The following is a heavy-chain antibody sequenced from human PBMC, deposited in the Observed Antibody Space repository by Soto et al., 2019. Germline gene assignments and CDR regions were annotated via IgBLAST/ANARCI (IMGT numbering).Heavy chain of an antibody. CDR3: AREGQLVPQFDY. CDR2: IIPILGIA. CDR1: GGTFSSYT. V-gene: IGHV1-69*08. Sequence: QVQLVQSGAEVKKPGSSVKVSSKASGGTFSSYTISWVRQAPGQGLEWMGRIIPILGIANYAQKFQGRVTITADKSTSTAYMELSSLRSEDTAVYYCAREGQLVPQFDYWGQGTLVTVSS. J-gene: IGHJ4*02. D-gene: IGHD6-6*01.